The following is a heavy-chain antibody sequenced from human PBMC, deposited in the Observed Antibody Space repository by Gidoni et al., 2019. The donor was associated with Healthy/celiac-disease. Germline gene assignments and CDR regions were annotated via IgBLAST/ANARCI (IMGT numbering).Heavy chain of an antibody. Sequence: QVQLQQWGAGLLKPSETLSLTCAVYGGSFSGYYWSWVRQPPGKGLEWIGEINHSGSTNYNPSLKSRVTISVDTSKNQFSLKLSSVTAADTAVYYCARGGRITMTLRWFDHWGQGTLVTVSS. V-gene: IGHV4-34*01. D-gene: IGHD3-22*01. J-gene: IGHJ5*02. CDR1: GGSFSGYY. CDR2: INHSGST. CDR3: ARGGRITMTLRWFDH.